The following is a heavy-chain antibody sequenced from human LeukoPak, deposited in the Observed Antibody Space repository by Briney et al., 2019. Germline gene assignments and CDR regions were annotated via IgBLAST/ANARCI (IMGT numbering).Heavy chain of an antibody. V-gene: IGHV3-48*02. CDR1: GFTFNAYP. CDR2: ITHNSDSV. Sequence: GGSLRLSCAASGFTFNAYPMNWVRQAPGKGLEWISYITHNSDSVYYADSVNGRFAISRDNAKNSLYLQMNSLRDELTAMYYCVKDHDWALDFWGQGTLVTVSS. D-gene: IGHD3-9*01. J-gene: IGHJ4*02. CDR3: VKDHDWALDF.